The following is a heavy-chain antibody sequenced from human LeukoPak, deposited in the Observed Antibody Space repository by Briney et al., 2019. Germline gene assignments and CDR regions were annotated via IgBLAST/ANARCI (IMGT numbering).Heavy chain of an antibody. D-gene: IGHD3-10*01. V-gene: IGHV4-39*07. J-gene: IGHJ3*02. CDR2: IYYSGST. Sequence: PSETLSLTCTVSGGSISSSSYYWGWIRQPPGKGLEWIGSIYYSGSTYYNPSLKSRVTISVDTSKNQFSLKVNSVTAADTAVYYCARGEAVLILWFGERSDAFDIWGQGTMVTVSS. CDR1: GGSISSSSYY. CDR3: ARGEAVLILWFGERSDAFDI.